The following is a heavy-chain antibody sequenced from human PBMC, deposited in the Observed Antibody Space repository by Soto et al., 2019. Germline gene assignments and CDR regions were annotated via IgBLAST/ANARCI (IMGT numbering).Heavy chain of an antibody. CDR2: IIPICGTA. V-gene: IGHV1-69*01. CDR1: GGTFSSYA. Sequence: QVQLVQSGAEVKKPGSSVKVSCKASGGTFSSYAISWVRQAPGQGLEWMGGIIPICGTANYAQKFQGRVTITADEATSTAYMELSSLRSEDTAVYYCARGEGQGITMMVVDTPTTWGQGTMVTVSS. CDR3: ARGEGQGITMMVVDTPTT. J-gene: IGHJ3*01. D-gene: IGHD3-22*01.